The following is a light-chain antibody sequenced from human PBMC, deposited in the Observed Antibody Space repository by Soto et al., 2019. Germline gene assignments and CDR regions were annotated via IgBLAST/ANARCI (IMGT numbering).Light chain of an antibody. CDR3: HHYDNWPWGWT. CDR1: HSVRTS. V-gene: IGKV3-15*01. Sequence: EIGMTQYPATLSVSPGERATLSCGAGHSVRTSLAWYQQKPGQAPRLLIYGASTRATGVPARFSGSGSGKEFTLTISTLQSEDFAVSYCHHYDNWPWGWTFGQGTQVDIK. CDR2: GAS. J-gene: IGKJ1*01.